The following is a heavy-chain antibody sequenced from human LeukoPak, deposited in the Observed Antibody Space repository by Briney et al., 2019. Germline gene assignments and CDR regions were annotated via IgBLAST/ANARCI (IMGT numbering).Heavy chain of an antibody. CDR3: ARPGGGTYGY. V-gene: IGHV3-7*01. D-gene: IGHD1-26*01. CDR2: IKQDGSEK. J-gene: IGHJ4*02. CDR1: GFTSSSYW. Sequence: GSLRLSCAASGFTSSSYWMSWVRQAPGKGLEWVANIKQDGSEKYYVDSVKGRFTISRDNAENSLSLQMNSLRAEDTAVYYCARPGGGTYGYWGQGTLVTVS.